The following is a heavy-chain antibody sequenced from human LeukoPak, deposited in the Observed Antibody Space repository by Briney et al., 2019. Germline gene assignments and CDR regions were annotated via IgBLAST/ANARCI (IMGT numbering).Heavy chain of an antibody. CDR3: ARDSGNYDFWSGYYKGNWFDP. CDR2: IYYSGST. D-gene: IGHD3-3*01. CDR1: GGSISSSSYY. Sequence: SETLSLTCTVSGGSISSSSYYWGWIRQPPGKGLEWIGSIYYSGSTYYNPSLKSRVTISVDTSKNQFSLKLSSVTAADTAVYYCARDSGNYDFWSGYYKGNWFDPWGQGTLVTVSS. J-gene: IGHJ5*02. V-gene: IGHV4-39*07.